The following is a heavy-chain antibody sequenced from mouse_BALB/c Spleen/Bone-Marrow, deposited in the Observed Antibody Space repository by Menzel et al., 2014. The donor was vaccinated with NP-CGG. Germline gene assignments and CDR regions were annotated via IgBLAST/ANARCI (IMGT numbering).Heavy chain of an antibody. V-gene: IGHV14-3*02. J-gene: IGHJ4*01. Sequence: EVKVEESGAELVKPGASVKLSCTASGFNIKDTYMHWVKQRPEQGLEWIGRIDPANGNTKYDPKFQGKATITADTSSNTAYLQLSSLTSEDTAVYYCARWLVRMDYWGQGTSVTVSS. D-gene: IGHD2-3*01. CDR1: GFNIKDTY. CDR3: ARWLVRMDY. CDR2: IDPANGNT.